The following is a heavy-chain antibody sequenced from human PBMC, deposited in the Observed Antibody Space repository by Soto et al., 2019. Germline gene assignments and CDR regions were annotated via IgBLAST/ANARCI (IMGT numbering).Heavy chain of an antibody. CDR1: GFTFINYA. J-gene: IGHJ2*01. V-gene: IGHV3-23*01. Sequence: EVQLLESGGGLVQPGGSLRLSCVGSGFTFINYAMNWVRQTPGKGLEWFSTISGGGDRTFDADTVKGRFTISRDNSKNTVNLQMNSLSAADTAVYYCARKVLGSTSRPDWWYFDLWGRGTLVTVSS. CDR2: ISGGGDRT. CDR3: ARKVLGSTSRPDWWYFDL. D-gene: IGHD2-2*01.